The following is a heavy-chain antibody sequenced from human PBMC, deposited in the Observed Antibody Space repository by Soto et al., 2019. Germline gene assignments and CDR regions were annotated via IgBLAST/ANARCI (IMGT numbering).Heavy chain of an antibody. V-gene: IGHV3-66*04. CDR1: GFTLSSYH. CDR3: ARQVAADGYYGMDV. D-gene: IGHD6-13*01. Sequence: GGSLRLSCAASGFTLSSYHMSWGRQAPGKGLEWVSVLYSAGSADFADSVKGRFTISRDNSKNTLYLQMSSLRAEDTAVYYCARQVAADGYYGMDVWGQGTTVTVYS. CDR2: LYSAGSA. J-gene: IGHJ6*02.